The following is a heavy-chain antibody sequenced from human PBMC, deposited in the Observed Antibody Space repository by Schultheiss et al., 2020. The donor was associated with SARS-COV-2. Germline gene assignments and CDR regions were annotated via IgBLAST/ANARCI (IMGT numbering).Heavy chain of an antibody. CDR3: ARDTHYYDSSKRDY. CDR1: GLTFSSCG. Sequence: GGSLRLSCAASGLTFSSCGMHWVRQATGKGLEWVSAIGTAGDTYYPGSVKGRFTISRENAKNSLYLQMNSLRAADTAVYYCARDTHYYDSSKRDYWGQGTLVTVSS. V-gene: IGHV3-13*01. D-gene: IGHD3-22*01. J-gene: IGHJ4*02. CDR2: IGTAGDT.